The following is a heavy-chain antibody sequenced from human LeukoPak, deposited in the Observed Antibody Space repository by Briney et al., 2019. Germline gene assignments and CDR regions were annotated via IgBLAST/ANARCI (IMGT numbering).Heavy chain of an antibody. Sequence: SGTLSLTCTVSGDSISSSSYYWGWIRQPPGKGLEWIGSIYYSGSTFYNPSLKSRVTISVDTSKNHFSLKLSSVTAADTAVYYCARHEAIWTGYPYDYWGQGTLVTVSS. CDR2: IYYSGST. CDR3: ARHEAIWTGYPYDY. CDR1: GDSISSSSYY. D-gene: IGHD3/OR15-3a*01. J-gene: IGHJ4*02. V-gene: IGHV4-39*01.